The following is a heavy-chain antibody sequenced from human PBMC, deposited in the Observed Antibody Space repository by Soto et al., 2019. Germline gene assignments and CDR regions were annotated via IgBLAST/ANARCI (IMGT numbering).Heavy chain of an antibody. CDR1: GFTFSSYA. D-gene: IGHD4-17*01. J-gene: IGHJ4*02. V-gene: IGHV3-43*02. CDR3: AKSSGAVTTELPDY. CDR2: ISWDGGST. Sequence: EVQLLESGGGLVQPGGSLRLSCAASGFTFSSYAMSWVRQAPGKGLEWVSLISWDGGSTYYADSVKGRFTISRDNSKNSLYLQMNSLRTEDTALYYCAKSSGAVTTELPDYWGQGTLVTVSS.